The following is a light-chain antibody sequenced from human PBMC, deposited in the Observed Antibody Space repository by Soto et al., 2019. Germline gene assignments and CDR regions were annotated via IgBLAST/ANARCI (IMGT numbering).Light chain of an antibody. CDR2: KAS. CDR1: QSISSW. CDR3: QQYNSYWT. V-gene: IGKV1-5*03. J-gene: IGKJ1*01. Sequence: DIQMTQSPSTLSASVGDRVTITFRASQSISSWLAWYQQKPGKATKLLIYKASSLESGVPSRFSGSGSGTEFTLTIRSLQPDGFATYYCQQYNSYWTFGQGTKVEIK.